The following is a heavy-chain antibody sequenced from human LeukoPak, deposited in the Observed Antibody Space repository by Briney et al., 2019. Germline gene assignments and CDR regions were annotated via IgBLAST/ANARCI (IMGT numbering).Heavy chain of an antibody. V-gene: IGHV3-21*01. CDR1: GFTFSSYS. J-gene: IGHJ4*02. D-gene: IGHD4-11*01. CDR3: ARGSRDDYSNPPFDH. Sequence: GGSLRLSCAAPGFTFSSYSMNWVRQAPGKGLEWVSSISSSSSYIYYADSVKGRFTISRDNAKNSLYLQMNSLRAEDTAVYYCARGSRDDYSNPPFDHWGQGTLVTVSS. CDR2: ISSSSSYI.